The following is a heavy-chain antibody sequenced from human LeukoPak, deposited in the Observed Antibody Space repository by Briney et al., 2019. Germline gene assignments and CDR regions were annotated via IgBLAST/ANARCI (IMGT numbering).Heavy chain of an antibody. CDR2: ISWNSDNI. D-gene: IGHD1-14*01. CDR3: AKDTRKWPSPFFDY. J-gene: IGHJ4*02. CDR1: GFTFDDYA. V-gene: IGHV3-9*03. Sequence: GGSLRLSCAASGFTFDDYAMHWVRQVPGKGLEWVSGISWNSDNIGYADSVKGRFTTSRDNAKNSLYLQLNSLRAEDMALYYCAKDTRKWPSPFFDYWGQGTLVTVSS.